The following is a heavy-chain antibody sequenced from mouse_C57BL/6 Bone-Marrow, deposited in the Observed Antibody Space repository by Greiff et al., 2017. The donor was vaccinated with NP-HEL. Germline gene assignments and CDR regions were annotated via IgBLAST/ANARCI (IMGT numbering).Heavy chain of an antibody. D-gene: IGHD2-1*01. CDR3: AKSIYYGNPLDY. CDR1: GYAFSSSW. CDR2: IYPGDGGT. J-gene: IGHJ2*01. Sequence: VQLQQSGPELVKPGASVKISCKASGYAFSSSWMNWVKQRPGKGLEWIGRIYPGDGGTNYNGKFKGKATLTADKSSSTAYMQLSSLTSEDSAVYFCAKSIYYGNPLDYWGQGTTLTVSS. V-gene: IGHV1-82*01.